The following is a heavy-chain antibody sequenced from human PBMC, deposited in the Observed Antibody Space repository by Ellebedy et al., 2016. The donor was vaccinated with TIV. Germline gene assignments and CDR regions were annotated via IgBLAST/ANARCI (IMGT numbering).Heavy chain of an antibody. CDR2: ISSDGSNK. CDR3: ARGGSSGSSDY. CDR1: GFTFRSHG. V-gene: IGHV3-30*03. D-gene: IGHD3-10*01. Sequence: GESLKISXVASGFTFRSHGLYWVRQAPGKGLEWVAVISSDGSNKYYADSVEGRFTISRDNSKNTLYLQMNSLRTDDMAVYYCARGGSSGSSDYWGQGTLVTASS. J-gene: IGHJ4*02.